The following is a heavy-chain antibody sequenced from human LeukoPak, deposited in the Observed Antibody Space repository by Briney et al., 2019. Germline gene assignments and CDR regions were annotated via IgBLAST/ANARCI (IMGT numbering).Heavy chain of an antibody. CDR1: GFSVDSTY. J-gene: IGHJ4*02. D-gene: IGHD3-10*01. CDR3: ARGLLWFGELYLDY. CDR2: IGTAGDT. Sequence: GGSLRLSCAVSGFSVDSTYMSWVRQAPGKGLEWVSAIGTAGDTYYPVSVKGRFTISRENAKNSLYLQMNSLRAGDTAVYYCARGLLWFGELYLDYWGQGTLVTVSS. V-gene: IGHV3-13*01.